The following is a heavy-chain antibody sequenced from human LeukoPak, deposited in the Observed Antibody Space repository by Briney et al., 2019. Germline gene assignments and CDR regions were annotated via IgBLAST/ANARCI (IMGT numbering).Heavy chain of an antibody. J-gene: IGHJ4*02. CDR2: IYITGST. CDR3: ARLPSSVRGPIGVY. CDR1: GGSITSYY. Sequence: SETLSLTCTVSGGSITSYYWSWIRQSAGKGLEWIGRIYITGSTTYNPSLKSRVTMSLDTSKNQFSLKLSSVTAADTAVYYCARLPSSVRGPIGVYWGQGTLVTVSS. V-gene: IGHV4-4*07. D-gene: IGHD3-10*01.